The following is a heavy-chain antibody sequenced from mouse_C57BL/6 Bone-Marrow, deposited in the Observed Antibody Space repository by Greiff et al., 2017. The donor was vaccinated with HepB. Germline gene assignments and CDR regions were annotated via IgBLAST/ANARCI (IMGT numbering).Heavy chain of an antibody. D-gene: IGHD1-1*01. V-gene: IGHV1-81*01. Sequence: QVQLQQSGAELARPGASVKLSSKASGYTFTSYGISWVKQRTGQGLEWIGEIYPRSGNTYYNEKFKGKATLTADKSSSTAYMELRSLTSEDSAVYFCARPPLLLRSLYYYAMDYWGQGTSVTVSS. CDR2: IYPRSGNT. CDR3: ARPPLLLRSLYYYAMDY. CDR1: GYTFTSYG. J-gene: IGHJ4*01.